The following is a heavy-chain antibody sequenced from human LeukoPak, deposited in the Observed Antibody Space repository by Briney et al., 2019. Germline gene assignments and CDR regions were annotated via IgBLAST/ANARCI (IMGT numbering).Heavy chain of an antibody. J-gene: IGHJ5*02. CDR3: AKASVPDILNWFDP. D-gene: IGHD2-15*01. V-gene: IGHV3-23*01. CDR2: ISGSGGST. CDR1: GFAFSSYA. Sequence: GSLRLSCAASGFAFSSYAMSWVRQAPGKGLEWVSAISGSGGSTYYADSVKGRFTISRDNSKNTLYLQMNSLRAEDTAVYYCAKASVPDILNWFDPWGQGTLVTVSS.